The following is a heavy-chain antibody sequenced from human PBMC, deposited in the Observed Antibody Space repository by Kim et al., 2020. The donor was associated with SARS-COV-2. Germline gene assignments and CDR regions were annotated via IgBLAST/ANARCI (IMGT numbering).Heavy chain of an antibody. D-gene: IGHD2-21*02. J-gene: IGHJ4*02. V-gene: IGHV4-59*01. Sequence: NCNPSLKSRVTISVDTSKNQFSLKLSSVTAADTAVYYCAKAAIRGYYFDYWGQGTLVTVSS. CDR3: AKAAIRGYYFDY.